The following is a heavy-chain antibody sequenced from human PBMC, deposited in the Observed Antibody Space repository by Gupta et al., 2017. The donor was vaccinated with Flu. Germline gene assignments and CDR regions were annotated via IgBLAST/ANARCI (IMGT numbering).Heavy chain of an antibody. CDR2: ISSDGDKK. Sequence: HLVRQAPAKGLEWVAGISSDGDKKFYPDSLKGRFTISRDNSKHTLFLDMTSLRPEDTALYFCARNPNWNYKNSLDVWGQGTLVAVSA. CDR3: ARNPNWNYKNSLDV. D-gene: IGHD1-7*01. V-gene: IGHV3-30-3*01. J-gene: IGHJ3*01.